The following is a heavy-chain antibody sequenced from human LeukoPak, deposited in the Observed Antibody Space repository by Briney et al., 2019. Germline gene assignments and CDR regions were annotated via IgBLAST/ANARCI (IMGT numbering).Heavy chain of an antibody. D-gene: IGHD6-6*01. CDR2: INHSGST. Sequence: SETLSLACAVYGGSFSGYYWSWIRQPPGKGLEWIGEINHSGSTNYNPSLKSRVTISVDTSKKQFSLKLSSVTAADTAVYYCARQSYSSSSGPWFDPWGQGTLVTVSS. CDR1: GGSFSGYY. J-gene: IGHJ5*02. V-gene: IGHV4-34*01. CDR3: ARQSYSSSSGPWFDP.